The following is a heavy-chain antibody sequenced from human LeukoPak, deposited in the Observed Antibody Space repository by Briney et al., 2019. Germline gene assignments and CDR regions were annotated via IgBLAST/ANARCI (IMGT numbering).Heavy chain of an antibody. CDR3: AKDHLLYSGGLDAFDI. Sequence: GGSLRLSCAASGFTFSSYGMHWVRQAPGKGLEWVAFIRYDGSNKYYADSVKGRFTISRDNSKNTLYLRMNSLRAEDTAVYYCAKDHLLYSGGLDAFDIWGQGTMVTVSS. CDR2: IRYDGSNK. J-gene: IGHJ3*02. CDR1: GFTFSSYG. D-gene: IGHD6-19*01. V-gene: IGHV3-30*02.